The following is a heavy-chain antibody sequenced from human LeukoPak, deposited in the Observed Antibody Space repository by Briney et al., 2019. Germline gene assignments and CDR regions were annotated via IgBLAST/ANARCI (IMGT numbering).Heavy chain of an antibody. D-gene: IGHD3-22*01. CDR2: MYYSGST. J-gene: IGHJ5*02. CDR1: GGSISSGDYY. CDR3: ARPYYYDSRIDP. Sequence: SQTLSLTCTVSGGSISSGDYYWSWIRQPPGKGLEWIAYMYYSGSTYYNPSLKSRVTMSADTSKNQLSLKLSSVTAADTAVYYCARPYYYDSRIDPWARESWSPSPQ. V-gene: IGHV4-30-4*01.